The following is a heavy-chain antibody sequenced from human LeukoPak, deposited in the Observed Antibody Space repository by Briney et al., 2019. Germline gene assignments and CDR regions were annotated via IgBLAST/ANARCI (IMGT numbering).Heavy chain of an antibody. CDR1: GFTFRGYW. V-gene: IGHV3-7*05. CDR3: ATVRTYTNFDY. J-gene: IGHJ4*02. D-gene: IGHD5-18*01. Sequence: QPGGPLRLSCAASGFTFRGYWMSWLRQAPGKGLEWVANISQDGSQKYYVDSVKSRFTISRDNAKNSLYLQMNSLSAEETAVYYCATVRTYTNFDYWGQGTLVTVSS. CDR2: ISQDGSQK.